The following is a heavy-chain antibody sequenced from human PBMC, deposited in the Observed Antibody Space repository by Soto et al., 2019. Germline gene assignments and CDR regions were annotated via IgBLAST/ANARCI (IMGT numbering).Heavy chain of an antibody. CDR2: IIPIFGTA. CDR1: GGTFSSYA. D-gene: IGHD3-22*01. Sequence: SVKVSCKASGGTFSSYAISWVRQAPGQGLEWMGGIIPIFGTANYAQKFQGRVTITADESTSTAYMELSSLRSEDTAVYYCARDLSYDSSGYYSSADAFDFWGQGTMVTVSS. CDR3: ARDLSYDSSGYYSSADAFDF. V-gene: IGHV1-69*13. J-gene: IGHJ3*01.